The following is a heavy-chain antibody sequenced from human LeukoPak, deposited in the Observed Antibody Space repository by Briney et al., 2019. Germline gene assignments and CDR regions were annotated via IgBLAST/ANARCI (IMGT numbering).Heavy chain of an antibody. CDR2: VNPNSGDT. J-gene: IGHJ4*02. Sequence: ASVKVSCKASGHSLTDYYMHWLRQAPGQGLEWMRWVNPNSGDTNYAQKFQGRVTMTRDTSISTAYMELSRLTSDDTAVYYCAKNPYEYYFDSWGQGTLVTVSS. V-gene: IGHV1-2*02. D-gene: IGHD5-12*01. CDR1: GHSLTDYY. CDR3: AKNPYEYYFDS.